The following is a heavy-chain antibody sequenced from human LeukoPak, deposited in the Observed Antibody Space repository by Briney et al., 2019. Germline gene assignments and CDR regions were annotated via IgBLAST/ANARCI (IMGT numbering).Heavy chain of an antibody. CDR1: GSTVSSNY. CDR3: ASGQQLGNFDY. V-gene: IGHV3-21*01. J-gene: IGHJ4*02. Sequence: PGGSLRLSCAASGSTVSSNYMSWVRQAPGKGLEWVSSISSSSSYIYYADSVKGRFTISRDNAKNSLYLQMNSLRAEDTAVYYCASGQQLGNFDYWGQGTLVTVSS. D-gene: IGHD6-13*01. CDR2: ISSSSSYI.